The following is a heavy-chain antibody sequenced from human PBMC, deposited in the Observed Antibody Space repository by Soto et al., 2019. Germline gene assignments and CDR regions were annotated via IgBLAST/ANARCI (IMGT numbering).Heavy chain of an antibody. V-gene: IGHV4-31*02. D-gene: IGHD5-18*01. CDR2: IYYSGST. Sequence: SETLSLTXTVSGGSISSGGYYWSWIRQHPGKGLEWIGYIYYSGSTYYNPSLKSRVTISVDTSKNQFSLKLSSVTAADTAVYYCASPGYSYGYGAFDIWGQGTMVTVSS. CDR3: ASPGYSYGYGAFDI. J-gene: IGHJ3*02. CDR1: GGSISSGGYY.